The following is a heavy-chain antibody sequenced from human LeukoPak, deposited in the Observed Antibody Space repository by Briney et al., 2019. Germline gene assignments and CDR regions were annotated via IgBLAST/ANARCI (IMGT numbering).Heavy chain of an antibody. J-gene: IGHJ6*02. CDR2: IIPIFGTA. CDR3: AGGAGVATVYYYYGMDV. CDR1: GGTFSSYA. Sequence: GASVKVSCKASGGTFSSYAISWVRQAPGQGLEWMGGIIPIFGTANYAQKFQGRVTITTDESTSTAYMELSSLRSEDTAVYYCAGGAGVATVYYYYGMDVWGQGTTVTVSS. V-gene: IGHV1-69*05. D-gene: IGHD5-12*01.